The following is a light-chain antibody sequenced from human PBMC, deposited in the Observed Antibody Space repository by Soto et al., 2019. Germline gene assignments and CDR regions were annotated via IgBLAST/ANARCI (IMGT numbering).Light chain of an antibody. J-gene: IGLJ1*01. CDR2: DVT. Sequence: QSVLTQPRSVSGSPGQSVTISCTGTSSDVGGYNYVSWYQQYPGKGPKLIIYDVTKRPSGVPDRFSGSKSGSTASLTISGLQAEDEADYYCCSYAGSYVFGPGTKATVL. V-gene: IGLV2-11*01. CDR3: CSYAGSYV. CDR1: SSDVGGYNY.